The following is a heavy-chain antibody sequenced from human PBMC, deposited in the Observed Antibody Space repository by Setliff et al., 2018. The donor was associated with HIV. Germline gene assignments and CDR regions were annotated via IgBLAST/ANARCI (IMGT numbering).Heavy chain of an antibody. V-gene: IGHV3-7*03. J-gene: IGHJ4*02. CDR2: MNQDGSER. D-gene: IGHD3-9*01. Sequence: GSLRLSCAASGFTFSTYWMSWVRQAPGKGLEWVANMNQDGSERYYVDSVKGRFTISRDNAKNSLYLQMNSRRAEDTAVYFCAREGSGFLDYWGQGTLVTVSS. CDR1: GFTFSTYW. CDR3: AREGSGFLDY.